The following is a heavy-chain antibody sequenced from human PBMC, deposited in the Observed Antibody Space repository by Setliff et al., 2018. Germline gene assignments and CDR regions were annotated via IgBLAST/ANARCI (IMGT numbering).Heavy chain of an antibody. CDR3: ARGPISGSGTYYGAD. V-gene: IGHV1-18*01. D-gene: IGHD3-10*01. CDR1: GYNFTTYA. J-gene: IGHJ4*02. CDR2: VHGYTGDT. Sequence: GASVKVSCKASGYNFTTYAINWVRQAPGQGLEWMGWVHGYTGDTNYAQNLQGRVTMTTDTSTSTTYMEVSSVTSEDTAEYFCARGPISGSGTYYGADWGQGTLVTVSS.